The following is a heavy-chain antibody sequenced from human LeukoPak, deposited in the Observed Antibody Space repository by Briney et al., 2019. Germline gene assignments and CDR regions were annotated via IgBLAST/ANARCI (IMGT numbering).Heavy chain of an antibody. CDR2: ISASGNST. D-gene: IGHD3-22*01. V-gene: IGHV3-66*01. Sequence: PGGSLRLSCAASGFTVSSNYMSWVRQAPGKGLEWVSSISASGNSTYYADSVKGRFNISRDNSKNTLYLQMNSLSAEDTAVYYCARSARPSKGEPTYYYDSSGDVYAFDIWGQGTMVTVSS. CDR1: GFTVSSNY. CDR3: ARSARPSKGEPTYYYDSSGDVYAFDI. J-gene: IGHJ3*02.